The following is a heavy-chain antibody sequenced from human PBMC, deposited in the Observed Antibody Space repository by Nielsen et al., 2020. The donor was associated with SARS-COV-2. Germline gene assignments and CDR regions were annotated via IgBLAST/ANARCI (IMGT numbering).Heavy chain of an antibody. V-gene: IGHV3-23*01. D-gene: IGHD3-10*01. J-gene: IGHJ3*01. CDR1: GFTFNIYA. CDR3: ARDGVVRGDALDL. Sequence: GESLKISCAASGFTFNIYAMAWVRRAPGRGLQWVTGVSSSGGSTYYTDSVKGRFSISRDNFKNTLFLLMHSLRVEDTAVYYCARDGVVRGDALDLWGQGTMVTVSS. CDR2: VSSSGGST.